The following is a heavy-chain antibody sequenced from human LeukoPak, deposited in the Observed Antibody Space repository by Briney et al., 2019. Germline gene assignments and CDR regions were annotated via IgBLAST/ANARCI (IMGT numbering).Heavy chain of an antibody. CDR3: AKSIQTWSREPFDF. J-gene: IGHJ4*02. Sequence: PSETLSLTCTVSGGSISSYYWSWIRQPAGKGLEWIGRIYTSGSTNYNPSLKSRVTMSVDTSKNQFSLKLSSVTAADTALYYCAKSIQTWSREPFDFRGQGTLVTVSS. V-gene: IGHV4-4*07. D-gene: IGHD1-26*01. CDR2: IYTSGST. CDR1: GGSISSYY.